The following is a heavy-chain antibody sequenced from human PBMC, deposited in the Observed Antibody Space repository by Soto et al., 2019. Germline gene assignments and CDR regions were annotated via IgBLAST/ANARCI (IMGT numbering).Heavy chain of an antibody. CDR2: IIPIFGTA. CDR1: GGTFSSYA. J-gene: IGHJ3*02. D-gene: IGHD5-18*01. Sequence: GASVKVSCKASGGTFSSYAISWVRQAPGQGLEWMGGIIPIFGTANYAQKFQGRVTITADESTSTAYMELSSLRSEDTAVYYCARLAKRIQLWGSDAFDIWGQGTMVTVSS. V-gene: IGHV1-69*13. CDR3: ARLAKRIQLWGSDAFDI.